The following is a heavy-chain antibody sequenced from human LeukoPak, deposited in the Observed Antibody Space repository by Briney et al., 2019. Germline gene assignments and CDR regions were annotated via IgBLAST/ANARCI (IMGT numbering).Heavy chain of an antibody. V-gene: IGHV3-30*03. J-gene: IGHJ4*02. CDR1: GFTFSSHD. CDR2: ISYDGGKK. CDR3: RVVITGSNSYFDY. Sequence: GGSLRLSCAASGFTFSSHDMHWVRQAPDKGLEWVAIISYDGGKKDYADSVKGRFTISRDNSKNTLYLQMNSLRAEDTAVYYCRVVITGSNSYFDYWGQGTLVTVSS. D-gene: IGHD3-22*01.